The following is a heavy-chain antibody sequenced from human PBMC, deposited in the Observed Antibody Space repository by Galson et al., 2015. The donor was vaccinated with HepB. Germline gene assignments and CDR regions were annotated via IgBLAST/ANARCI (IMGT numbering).Heavy chain of an antibody. CDR1: GFTFSSYG. Sequence: SLRLSCAASGFTFSSYGMHWVRQAPGKGLEWVAVISYDGSNKYYADSVKGRFTISRDNSKNTLYLQMNSLRAEDTAVYYCAKDGGGSGGSCFDYWGQGTLVTVSS. V-gene: IGHV3-30*18. CDR2: ISYDGSNK. CDR3: AKDGGGSGGSCFDY. J-gene: IGHJ4*02. D-gene: IGHD2-15*01.